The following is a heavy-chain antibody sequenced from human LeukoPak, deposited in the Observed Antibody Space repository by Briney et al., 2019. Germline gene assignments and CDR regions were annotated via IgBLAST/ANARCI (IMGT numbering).Heavy chain of an antibody. CDR2: INPDSGFA. Sequence: ASVKVSYKASGYTFRDDSMHWVRQAPGQGLGSMGWINPDSGFANYAQKFQGRVTMTRDTSISTAYLEVRRLTSDDTAVYYCAPTAEAYTSNWSVWGPGTLVTVSS. V-gene: IGHV1-2*02. J-gene: IGHJ4*02. D-gene: IGHD6-13*01. CDR1: GYTFRDDS. CDR3: APTAEAYTSNWSV.